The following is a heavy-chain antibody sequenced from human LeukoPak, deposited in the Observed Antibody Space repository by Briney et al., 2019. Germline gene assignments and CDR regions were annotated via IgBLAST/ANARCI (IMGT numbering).Heavy chain of an antibody. CDR2: ISSGGNT. CDR3: ARGEWELPIY. D-gene: IGHD1-7*01. CDR1: GFTVSSNY. J-gene: IGHJ4*02. Sequence: GGSLGLSCAASGFTVSSNYMSWVRQAPGKGLQWVSLISSGGNTYYADSVKGRFTISRDNSNNTLYLQMNSLRAEDTAVYYCARGEWELPIYWGQGTLVTVSS. V-gene: IGHV3-53*01.